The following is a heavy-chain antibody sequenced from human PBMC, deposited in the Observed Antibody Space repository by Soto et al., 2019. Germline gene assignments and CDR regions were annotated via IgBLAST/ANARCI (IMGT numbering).Heavy chain of an antibody. Sequence: EVQLVESGGGLVQSGGSLRLSCAASGFTFSTYSMNWVRQAPGKGLEWISYISGTSSYIFYADPVEGRFTISRDNATNSLFLQLNSLRDEDTAVYYCVRDRIYAIDIWGQGTVVTVSS. D-gene: IGHD2-15*01. J-gene: IGHJ3*02. CDR3: VRDRIYAIDI. CDR1: GFTFSTYS. CDR2: ISGTSSYI. V-gene: IGHV3-48*02.